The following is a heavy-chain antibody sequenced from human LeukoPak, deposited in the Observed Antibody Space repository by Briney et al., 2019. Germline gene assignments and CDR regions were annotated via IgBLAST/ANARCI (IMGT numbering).Heavy chain of an antibody. CDR1: GGSISSYY. V-gene: IGHV4-59*12. CDR2: IYYSGST. J-gene: IGHJ2*01. CDR3: ARGNYYDSSGYYSSYWYFDL. Sequence: SETLSLTCTVSGGSISSYYWSWIRQPPGKGLEWIGYIYYSGSTNYNASLKSRVTISVDRSKNQFSLKLSSVTAADTAVYYCARGNYYDSSGYYSSYWYFDLWGRGTLVTVSS. D-gene: IGHD3-22*01.